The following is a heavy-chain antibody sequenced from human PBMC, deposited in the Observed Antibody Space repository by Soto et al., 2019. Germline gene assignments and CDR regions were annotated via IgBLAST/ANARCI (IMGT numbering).Heavy chain of an antibody. J-gene: IGHJ4*02. V-gene: IGHV4-30-4*01. Sequence: SETLSLTCTVSGGSISSGDYYWSWIRQPPGKGLEWIGYIYYSGSTYYNPSLKSRVTISVDTSKNQFSLKLSSVTAADTAVYYCARVVVDTAMAFFDYWGQGTLVTVSS. CDR1: GGSISSGDYY. CDR3: ARVVVDTAMAFFDY. D-gene: IGHD5-18*01. CDR2: IYYSGST.